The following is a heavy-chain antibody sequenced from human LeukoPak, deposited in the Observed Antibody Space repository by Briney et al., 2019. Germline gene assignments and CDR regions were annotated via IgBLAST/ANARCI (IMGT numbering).Heavy chain of an antibody. CDR2: INSNGGST. V-gene: IGHV3-64*01. CDR3: AKSSMAGPYNWFDP. J-gene: IGHJ5*02. Sequence: GGSLRLSCAASGFTFSNYAMHWVRQAPGKGLEYVSAINSNGGSTFYANSVKGRFTISRDNSKNTLYLQMNSLRAEDTAVYYCAKSSMAGPYNWFDPWGQGTLVTVSS. D-gene: IGHD5-24*01. CDR1: GFTFSNYA.